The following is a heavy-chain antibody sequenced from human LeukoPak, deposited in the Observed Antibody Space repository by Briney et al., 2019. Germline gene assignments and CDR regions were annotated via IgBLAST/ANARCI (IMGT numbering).Heavy chain of an antibody. CDR2: INPNSGGT. Sequence: AASVKVSCKASGYTFTGYYMHWVRQAPGQGLEWMGRINPNSGGTNYAQKFQGRVTMTRDTSISTAYMELSRLRSDDTAVYYCARDSSSDIVVVPALDTRFDYWGQGTLVTVSS. J-gene: IGHJ4*02. D-gene: IGHD2-2*01. V-gene: IGHV1-2*06. CDR1: GYTFTGYY. CDR3: ARDSSSDIVVVPALDTRFDY.